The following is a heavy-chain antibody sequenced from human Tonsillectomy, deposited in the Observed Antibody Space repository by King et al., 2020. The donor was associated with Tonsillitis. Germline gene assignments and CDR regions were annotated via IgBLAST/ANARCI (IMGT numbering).Heavy chain of an antibody. CDR3: ARERDYYSSGCKSTRYYFDY. Sequence: QLVQSGAEVKKPGSSVKVSCKASGGTFSNYAFNWVRQAPGQGLEWMGGIIPVFGTANYAQKFQGRVTITADESTNTVYMDLSSLRSEDTAVYYCARERDYYSSGCKSTRYYFDYWGQGTLVTVSS. D-gene: IGHD6-19*01. V-gene: IGHV1-69*01. CDR1: GGTFSNYA. CDR2: IIPVFGTA. J-gene: IGHJ4*02.